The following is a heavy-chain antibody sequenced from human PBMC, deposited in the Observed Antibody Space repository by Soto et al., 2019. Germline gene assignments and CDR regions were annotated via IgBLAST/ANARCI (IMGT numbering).Heavy chain of an antibody. CDR3: AKDVHYDIVTGIEYFEH. V-gene: IGHV3-23*01. CDR1: GFTFSSYA. J-gene: IGHJ1*01. Sequence: EVQLLESGGGLVQPGGSLKISCAVSGFTFSSYAMSWVRQAPGKGLEWVSGISGTGRVTNYAESVKGRFTISRDNPKNTLSLEMKSLRAEDTAVYYCAKDVHYDIVTGIEYFEHWGQGTLVTVSS. CDR2: ISGTGRVT. D-gene: IGHD3-9*01.